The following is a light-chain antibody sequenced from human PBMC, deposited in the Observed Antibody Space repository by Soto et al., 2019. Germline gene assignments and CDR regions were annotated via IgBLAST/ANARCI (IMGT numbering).Light chain of an antibody. V-gene: IGKV3-15*01. CDR3: QQYNNWPPIT. J-gene: IGKJ5*01. Sequence: EIVMTQSPATLSVSPGERATLSCRASQSVSSNLAWYKQKPGQAPRLLIYGASTRATGIPARFSDSGSRTEFTLTISRLQSEDFAVYYCQQYNNWPPITFGQGTRLEIK. CDR1: QSVSSN. CDR2: GAS.